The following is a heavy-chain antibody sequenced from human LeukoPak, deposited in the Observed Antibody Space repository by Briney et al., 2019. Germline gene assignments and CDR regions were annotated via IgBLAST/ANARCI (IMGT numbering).Heavy chain of an antibody. CDR1: GFTFSDHI. J-gene: IGHJ4*02. Sequence: GGSLRLSCAASGFTFSDHIMNWVRQLPGKRLEWVAYVRGSGSTVYYADSVKGRFTISRDNVKSSLYLQMNSLRVEDTALYYCVRQFASWGQGTLVTVSS. CDR2: VRGSGSTV. CDR3: VRQFAS. V-gene: IGHV3-48*01.